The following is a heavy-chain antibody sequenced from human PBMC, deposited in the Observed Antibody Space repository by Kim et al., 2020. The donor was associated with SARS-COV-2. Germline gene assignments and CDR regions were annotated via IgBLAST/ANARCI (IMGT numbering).Heavy chain of an antibody. Sequence: SVKVSCKASGGTFSSYAISWVRQAPGQGLEWMGGIIPIFGTANYAQKFQGRVTITTDASTSTAYMELSSLRSEDTAVYYCALCYYGSGCFYSRTDYSYDMDVWGQGTTVTVSS. CDR1: GGTFSSYA. V-gene: IGHV1-69*05. J-gene: IGHJ6*02. D-gene: IGHD3-10*01. CDR2: IIPIFGTA. CDR3: ALCYYGSGCFYSRTDYSYDMDV.